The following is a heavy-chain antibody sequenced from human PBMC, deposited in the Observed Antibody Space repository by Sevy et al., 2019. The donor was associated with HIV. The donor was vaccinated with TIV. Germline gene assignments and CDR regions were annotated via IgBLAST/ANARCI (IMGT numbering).Heavy chain of an antibody. CDR2: IRSKAGGGTT. CDR1: GFSFSNAW. J-gene: IGHJ4*02. V-gene: IGHV3-15*01. D-gene: IGHD2-15*01. Sequence: GGSLRLSCAASGFSFSNAWMSWVCQSPGKGLESVGRIRSKAGGGTTDYATIVKGKFTISRDDSRDILYLQLNSLETDDTAVYYCTTDHRRDGIVVVPFEYWGQGTLVTVSS. CDR3: TTDHRRDGIVVVPFEY.